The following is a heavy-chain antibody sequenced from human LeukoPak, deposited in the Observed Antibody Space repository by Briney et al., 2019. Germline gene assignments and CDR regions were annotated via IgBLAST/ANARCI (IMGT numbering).Heavy chain of an antibody. CDR1: GFTFSSYW. CDR2: ISGSGSDT. D-gene: IGHD3-9*01. CDR3: ARDRLHYDSLTGYPAD. J-gene: IGHJ4*02. Sequence: NPGGSLRLSCAASGFTFSSYWMSWIRQAPGKGLEWLSYISGSGSDTNYADSVKGRFTTSRDNAKNSLYLQMNSLRAEDTAVYYCARDRLHYDSLTGYPADWGQGTLVTVSS. V-gene: IGHV3-11*06.